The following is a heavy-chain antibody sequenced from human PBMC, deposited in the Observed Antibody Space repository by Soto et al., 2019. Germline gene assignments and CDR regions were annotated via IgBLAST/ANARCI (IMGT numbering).Heavy chain of an antibody. CDR1: GFTFSNAW. CDR3: HTPHGRNAFDI. Sequence: PGGSLRLSCATSGFTFSNAWMAWVRQAPGKGLEWVGRIKSIADGGTTNYAAPVKGRFSISRHDSENTLYLQMNSLRVEDTGIYYCHTPHGRNAFDIWGPGTVDTVSS. V-gene: IGHV3-15*01. D-gene: IGHD2-8*01. J-gene: IGHJ3*02. CDR2: IKSIADGGTT.